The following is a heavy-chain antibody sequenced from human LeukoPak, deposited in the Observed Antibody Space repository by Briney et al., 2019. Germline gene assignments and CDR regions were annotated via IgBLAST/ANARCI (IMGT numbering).Heavy chain of an antibody. D-gene: IGHD6-6*01. CDR3: ARDSSHYLGSSDY. V-gene: IGHV3-23*01. J-gene: IGHJ4*02. CDR1: GFSFGSYP. Sequence: GGSLRLSCVVSGFSFGSYPMSWVRQAPGKGLEWVSVISETGDVTHYADSMKGRFTISRDNIKNTLDLQMNSLRAEDTAIYYCARDSSHYLGSSDYWGQGTLVTVSS. CDR2: ISETGDVT.